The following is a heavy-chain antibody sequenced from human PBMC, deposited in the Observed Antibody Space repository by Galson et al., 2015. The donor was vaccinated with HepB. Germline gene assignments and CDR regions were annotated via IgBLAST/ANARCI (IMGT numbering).Heavy chain of an antibody. CDR3: AKLWGHSFGEYFYYMDV. J-gene: IGHJ6*03. D-gene: IGHD3-10*01. CDR1: GFTFSSYA. Sequence: SLRLSCAASGFTFSSYAMSWVRQAPGKGLEWVSAISGSGGSTSYADSVKGRFTISRDNSKSTLYLQMNSLRAEDTAVYYCAKLWGHSFGEYFYYMDVWGKGTTVTVSS. CDR2: ISGSGGST. V-gene: IGHV3-23*01.